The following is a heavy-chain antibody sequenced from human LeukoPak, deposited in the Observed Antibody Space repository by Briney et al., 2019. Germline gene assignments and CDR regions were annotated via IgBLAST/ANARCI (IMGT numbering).Heavy chain of an antibody. V-gene: IGHV3-53*05. Sequence: GGSLRLSCAASGFSASSNYMNWVRQVPGKGLEWVSVIYSGGDTFYADSVKGRFTISRDNSKNTLYLQMNSLRAEDTAVYYCAKAGVEVSGFDYWGQGTLVTVSS. CDR3: AKAGVEVSGFDY. D-gene: IGHD5-24*01. J-gene: IGHJ4*02. CDR1: GFSASSNY. CDR2: IYSGGDT.